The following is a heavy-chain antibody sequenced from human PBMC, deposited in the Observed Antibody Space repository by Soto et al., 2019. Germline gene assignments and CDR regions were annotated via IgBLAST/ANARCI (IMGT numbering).Heavy chain of an antibody. Sequence: ASVKVSCKASGGTFSSYAISWVRQAPGQGLEWMGGIIPIFGTANYAQKFQGRVTITADKSTSTAYMELSSLRSEDTAVYYCARDKTESGYSTRWYPIDYYGMDVWRQGTTVTVSS. V-gene: IGHV1-69*06. CDR1: GGTFSSYA. D-gene: IGHD6-13*01. CDR2: IIPIFGTA. J-gene: IGHJ6*02. CDR3: ARDKTESGYSTRWYPIDYYGMDV.